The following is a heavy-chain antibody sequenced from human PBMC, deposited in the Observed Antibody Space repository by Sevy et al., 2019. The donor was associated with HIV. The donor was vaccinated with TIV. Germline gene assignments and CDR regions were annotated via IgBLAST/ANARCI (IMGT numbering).Heavy chain of an antibody. CDR2: ISAYNGNT. CDR3: ARDIVVVIRGGYYYYYGMDV. V-gene: IGHV1-18*01. D-gene: IGHD3-22*01. J-gene: IGHJ6*02. CDR1: GYTFTSYG. Sequence: ASVKVSCKASGYTFTSYGISWVRQAPGQGLEWMGWISAYNGNTNYAQKLQGRVTMTTDTSTSTAYMELRSLRSDDTAMYYCARDIVVVIRGGYYYYYGMDVWGQGTTVTVSS.